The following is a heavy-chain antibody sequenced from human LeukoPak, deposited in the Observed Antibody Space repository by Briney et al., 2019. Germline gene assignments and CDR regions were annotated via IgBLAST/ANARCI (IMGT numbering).Heavy chain of an antibody. D-gene: IGHD1-7*01. CDR1: GGSISSGSYY. V-gene: IGHV4-61*02. Sequence: SQTLSLTCTVSGGSISSGSYYWSWIRQPAGKGLEWIGRIYTSGSTNYNPSLKSRVTISVDTSKNQFSLKLSSVTAADTAVYYCARGTGTTSYYYYYYMDVWGKGTTVTVSS. J-gene: IGHJ6*03. CDR2: IYTSGST. CDR3: ARGTGTTSYYYYYYMDV.